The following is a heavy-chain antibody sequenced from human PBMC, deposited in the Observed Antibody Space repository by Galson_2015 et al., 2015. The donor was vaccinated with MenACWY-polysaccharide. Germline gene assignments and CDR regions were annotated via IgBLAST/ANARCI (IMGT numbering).Heavy chain of an antibody. CDR3: ARQALYSASWLDY. CDR2: IYPGDSET. CDR1: GYTFTSFW. V-gene: IGHV5-51*01. Sequence: QSGAEVKKPGESLKISCRGSGYTFTSFWIGWVRHMPGKGLEWMGIIYPGDSETRYSPSFQGQVTISADESISTAYLQWNSLKASDTAMYYCARQALYSASWLDYWGQGTLVTVSS. D-gene: IGHD6-13*01. J-gene: IGHJ4*02.